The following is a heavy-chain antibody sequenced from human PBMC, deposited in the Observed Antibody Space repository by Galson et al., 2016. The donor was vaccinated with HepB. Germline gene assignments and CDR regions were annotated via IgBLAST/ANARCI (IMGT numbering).Heavy chain of an antibody. CDR2: ISYDGGNE. V-gene: IGHV3-30*18. J-gene: IGHJ6*02. CDR3: AKDFWDLRGGHYYHGMDF. CDR1: GFIFTNYG. Sequence: SLRLSCADSGFIFTNYGMHWVRQAPGKGLEWVAVISYDGGNEYYADAVKGSFTISRDNSEKTVYLQMNSLRGEDTAVYYCAKDFWDLRGGHYYHGMDFWGQGTTLTVSS. D-gene: IGHD3-3*01.